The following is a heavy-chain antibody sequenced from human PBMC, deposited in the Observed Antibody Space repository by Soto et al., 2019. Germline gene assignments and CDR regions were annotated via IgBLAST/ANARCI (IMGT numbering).Heavy chain of an antibody. J-gene: IGHJ5*02. Sequence: ASVKVSCKASGGTFSSYAISWVRQAPGQGLEWMGGIIPIFGTANYAQKFQGRVTITADESTSTAYMELSSLRSEDTAVYYCAREEYYYDSSGYYQNWLDPSGQGTLVTVSS. D-gene: IGHD3-22*01. CDR2: IIPIFGTA. CDR3: AREEYYYDSSGYYQNWLDP. V-gene: IGHV1-69*13. CDR1: GGTFSSYA.